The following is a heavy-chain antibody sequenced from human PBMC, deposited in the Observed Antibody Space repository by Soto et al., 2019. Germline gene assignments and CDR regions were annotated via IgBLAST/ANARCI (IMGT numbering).Heavy chain of an antibody. D-gene: IGHD2-21*02. CDR3: AKERVTGGAFDI. CDR1: GFQFAREP. J-gene: IGHJ3*02. V-gene: IGHV3-23*01. Sequence: GXSLRLSCKASGFQFAREPLSWFRHSPKKGLELVSVAAATGGDSYYADSVKGRFTISRDNSQGILFLQMNNLRGDDAGVYYCAKERVTGGAFDIWGQGTTVTVSS. CDR2: AAATGGDS.